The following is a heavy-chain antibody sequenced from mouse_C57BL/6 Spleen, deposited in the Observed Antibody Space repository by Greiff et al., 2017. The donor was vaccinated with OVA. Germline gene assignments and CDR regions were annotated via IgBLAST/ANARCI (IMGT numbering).Heavy chain of an antibody. CDR2: INPSNGGT. V-gene: IGHV1-53*01. D-gene: IGHD1-1*01. CDR3: ARGIYYYGSSPLSYAMDY. J-gene: IGHJ4*01. Sequence: VQLQQPGTELVKPGASVKLSCKASGYTFTSYWMHWVKQRPGQGLEWIGNINPSNGGTNYNEKFKSKATLTVDKSSSTAYMQLSSLTSEDSAVYYCARGIYYYGSSPLSYAMDYWGQGTSVTVSS. CDR1: GYTFTSYW.